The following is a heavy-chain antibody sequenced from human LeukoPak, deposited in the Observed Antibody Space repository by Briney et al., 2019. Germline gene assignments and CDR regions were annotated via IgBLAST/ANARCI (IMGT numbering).Heavy chain of an antibody. CDR2: IYYSGST. J-gene: IGHJ6*02. V-gene: IGHV4-30-4*01. CDR1: GGSISSGDYY. Sequence: SQTRSLTCTVSGGSISSGDYYWSWIRQPPGKGLEWIGYIYYSGSTYYNPSLKSRVTISVDTSKNQFSLKLSSVTAADTAVYYCARDQGYCSGGSCYPYYYYGMDVWGQGTTVTVSS. CDR3: ARDQGYCSGGSCYPYYYYGMDV. D-gene: IGHD2-15*01.